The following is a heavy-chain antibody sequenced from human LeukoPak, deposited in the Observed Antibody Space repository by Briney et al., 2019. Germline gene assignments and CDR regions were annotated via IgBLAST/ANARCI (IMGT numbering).Heavy chain of an antibody. V-gene: IGHV1-46*01. CDR1: GYSFTSHY. D-gene: IGHD6-13*01. Sequence: GAAVKVSCKASGYSFTSHYMHWVRQAPGQGLEWMGIINPSGGSTSYAQKFQGRVTMTRDTSTSTVYMELSSLRSEDTAVYYCARDPHSSSWYDYWGQGTLVTVSS. CDR2: INPSGGST. J-gene: IGHJ4*02. CDR3: ARDPHSSSWYDY.